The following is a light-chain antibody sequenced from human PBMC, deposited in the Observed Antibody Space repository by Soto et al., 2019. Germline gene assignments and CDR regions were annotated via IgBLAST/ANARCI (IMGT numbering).Light chain of an antibody. Sequence: DIVMTQSPDSLAVSLGERATINCKSSQSVLYNSNNKNYLAWFQQKPGQPPKLLISWASTRESGVPDRFSGSGSGTEFTLTISSLQAEDVAIYYCQQYYSALLTFGGATKVELK. CDR3: QQYYSALLT. V-gene: IGKV4-1*01. CDR1: QSVLYNSNNKNY. J-gene: IGKJ4*01. CDR2: WAS.